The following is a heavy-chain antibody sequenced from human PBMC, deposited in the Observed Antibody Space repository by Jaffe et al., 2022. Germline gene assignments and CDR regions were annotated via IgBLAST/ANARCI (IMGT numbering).Heavy chain of an antibody. Sequence: QVQLVQSGAEVKKPGASVKVSCKASGYTFTGYYMHWVRQAPGQGLEWMGRINPNSGGTNYAQKFQGRVTMTRDTSISTAYMELSRLRSDDTAVYYCARVQRYSGYDSEGDYWGQGTLVTVSS. CDR3: ARVQRYSGYDSEGDY. V-gene: IGHV1-2*06. CDR2: INPNSGGT. J-gene: IGHJ4*02. CDR1: GYTFTGYY. D-gene: IGHD5-12*01.